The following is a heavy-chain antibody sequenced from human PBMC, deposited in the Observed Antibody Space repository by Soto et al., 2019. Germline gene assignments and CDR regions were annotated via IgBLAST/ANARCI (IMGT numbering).Heavy chain of an antibody. CDR1: GGSIRSYY. CDR3: ASNGYDYPNWFDP. D-gene: IGHD3-22*01. V-gene: IGHV4-59*01. Sequence: PSETLSLTCTVSGGSIRSYYWSWIRQPPGKGLEWIGYIHYSGSTNYNPSLKSRVTISIDTSKNQFSLKLSSVTAADTAVYYCASNGYDYPNWFDPWGQGTLVTVSS. CDR2: IHYSGST. J-gene: IGHJ5*02.